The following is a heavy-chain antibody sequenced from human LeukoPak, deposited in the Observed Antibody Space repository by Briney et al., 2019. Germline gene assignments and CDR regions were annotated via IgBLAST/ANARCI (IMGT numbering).Heavy chain of an antibody. D-gene: IGHD6-19*01. CDR3: VKGSKYSNGWLDY. Sequence: PGGSLRLSCSASGFAFTSSAMHWVRQAPGKGLEYLSGVSSNGVNTYYADSVKGRFTISRDNSKNTLYLQMSSLRAEDTAVYYCVKGSKYSNGWLDYWGQGTLVTVSS. CDR2: VSSNGVNT. V-gene: IGHV3-64D*06. J-gene: IGHJ4*02. CDR1: GFAFTSSA.